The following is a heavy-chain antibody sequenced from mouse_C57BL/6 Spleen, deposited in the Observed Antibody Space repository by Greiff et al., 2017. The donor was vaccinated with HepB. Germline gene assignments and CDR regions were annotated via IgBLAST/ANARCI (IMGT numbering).Heavy chain of an antibody. Sequence: QVQLKESGAELVRPGASVTLSCKASGYTFTDYEMHWVKQTTVHGLEWIGAIDPETGGTAYNQKFKGKAILTADKSSSTAYMELRSLTSEDSAVYYCTRTPVVASYYFDCWGQGTTLTVSS. V-gene: IGHV1-15*01. D-gene: IGHD1-1*01. CDR3: TRTPVVASYYFDC. CDR2: IDPETGGT. J-gene: IGHJ2*01. CDR1: GYTFTDYE.